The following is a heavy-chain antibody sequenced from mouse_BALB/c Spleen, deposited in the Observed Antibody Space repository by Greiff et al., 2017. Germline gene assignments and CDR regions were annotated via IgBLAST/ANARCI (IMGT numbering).Heavy chain of an antibody. CDR2: IYPGDGDT. V-gene: IGHV1-80*01. Sequence: QVQLQQSGAELVRPGSSVKISCKASGYAFSSYWMNWVKQRPGQGLEWIGQIYPGDGDTNYNGKFKGKATLTADKSSSTAYMQLSSLTSEDSAVYFCARGGVRDAMDDWGQGTSVTVSS. CDR1: GYAFSSYW. CDR3: ARGGVRDAMDD. J-gene: IGHJ4*01.